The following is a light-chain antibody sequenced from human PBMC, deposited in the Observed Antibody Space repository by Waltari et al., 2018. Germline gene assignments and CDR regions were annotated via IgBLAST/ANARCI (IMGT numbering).Light chain of an antibody. J-gene: IGLJ2*01. CDR2: EKE. CDR3: GTWDSSLSGVI. CDR1: SSNIGSHY. Sequence: QTVLTQSPSVSAAPGQRVTISCSGGSSNIGSHYVSWYQQVPGTAPKLLMHEKEKRPSGIADRLTGSKSGTSATLDITVLQAGDEADYYCGTWDSSLSGVIFGGGTKLTVL. V-gene: IGLV1-51*01.